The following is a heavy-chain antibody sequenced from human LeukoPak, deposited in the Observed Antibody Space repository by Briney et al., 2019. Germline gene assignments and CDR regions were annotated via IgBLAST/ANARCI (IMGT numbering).Heavy chain of an antibody. D-gene: IGHD6-25*01. CDR3: AGDLSSASNWFAH. J-gene: IGHJ5*02. Sequence: ASVKVACKAFGYTFTSYYIHWVRQAPGQGREWMVMINPNSGITSDAHSFQGRLTVTRDTSTNPAYTEMSRLPYENTAVYYCAGDLSSASNWFAHWGQGTLVTVSS. V-gene: IGHV1-46*01. CDR1: GYTFTSYY. CDR2: INPNSGIT.